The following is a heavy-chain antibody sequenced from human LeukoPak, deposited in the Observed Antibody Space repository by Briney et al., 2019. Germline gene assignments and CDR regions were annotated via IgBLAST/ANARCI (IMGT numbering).Heavy chain of an antibody. CDR2: ISGSGGST. V-gene: IGHV3-23*01. Sequence: PVGSLRLSCAASGFTFSSYAMSWVRQAPGKGLEWVSAISGSGGSTYYADSVKGRFTISRDNAKNSLYLQMNSLRAEDTAVYYCARDTMNSWDFWSGYLHYWGQGTLVTVSS. CDR1: GFTFSSYA. D-gene: IGHD3-3*01. J-gene: IGHJ4*02. CDR3: ARDTMNSWDFWSGYLHY.